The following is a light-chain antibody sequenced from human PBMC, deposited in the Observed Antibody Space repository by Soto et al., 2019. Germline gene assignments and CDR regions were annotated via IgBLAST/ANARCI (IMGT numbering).Light chain of an antibody. CDR3: QQYGSSSWT. CDR2: GAS. CDR1: QSVSSSY. Sequence: EIVLTQSPGTLSLSPGERATLLCRASQSVSSSYLAWYQQKPGQAPRLLIYGASTRATGIPDRISGSGSGTDFTLTISRLEPEDFAVYYCQQYGSSSWTFGQGTKVDIK. J-gene: IGKJ1*01. V-gene: IGKV3-20*01.